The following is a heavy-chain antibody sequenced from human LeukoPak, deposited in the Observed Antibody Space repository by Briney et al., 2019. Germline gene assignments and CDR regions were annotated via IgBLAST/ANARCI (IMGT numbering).Heavy chain of an antibody. CDR1: GYTFTGYY. V-gene: IGHV1-2*02. D-gene: IGHD2-2*01. J-gene: IGHJ4*02. Sequence: ASVKVTCKASGYTFTGYYIHWVRQAPGQGLEWMGWINPHSGGTNYAQKFQGGVTMTRDMSITTACMELSSLRSDDTAVYYCARDVGEYCSSINCYASHYWGQGTLVTVSS. CDR2: INPHSGGT. CDR3: ARDVGEYCSSINCYASHY.